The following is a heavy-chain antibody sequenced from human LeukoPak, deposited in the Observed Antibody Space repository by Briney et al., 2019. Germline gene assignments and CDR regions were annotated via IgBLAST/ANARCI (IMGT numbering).Heavy chain of an antibody. CDR2: ISAYNGNT. J-gene: IGHJ4*02. V-gene: IGHV1-18*01. CDR3: AREAQSSGWNFLDY. D-gene: IGHD6-19*01. CDR1: GGTFSSYA. Sequence: ASVKVSCKASGGTFSSYAISWVRQAPRQGLEWMGWISAYNGNTNYAQKLQGRVTMATDTSTSTAYMELRSLRSDDTAVYYCAREAQSSGWNFLDYWGQGTLVTVSS.